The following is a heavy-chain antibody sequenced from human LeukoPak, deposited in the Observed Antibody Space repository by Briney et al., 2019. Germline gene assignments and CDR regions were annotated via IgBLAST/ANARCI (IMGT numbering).Heavy chain of an antibody. D-gene: IGHD3-22*01. Sequence: SVKVSCKASGGTFSSYAISWVRQAPGQGLEWMGGVIPIFGTANYAQKFQGRVTITADESTSTAYMELSSLRSEDTAVYYCARGRETYYYDSSGYYRFDYWGQGTLVTVSS. CDR2: VIPIFGTA. CDR3: ARGRETYYYDSSGYYRFDY. J-gene: IGHJ4*02. CDR1: GGTFSSYA. V-gene: IGHV1-69*13.